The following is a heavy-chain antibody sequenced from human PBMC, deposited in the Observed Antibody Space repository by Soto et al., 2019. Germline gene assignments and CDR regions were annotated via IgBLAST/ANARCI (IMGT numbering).Heavy chain of an antibody. CDR2: IWYDGSNK. D-gene: IGHD4-17*01. V-gene: IGHV3-33*01. J-gene: IGHJ3*02. CDR1: GFTFSSYG. CDR3: ARGLYGDPEDDAFDI. Sequence: GGSLRLSCAASGFTFSSYGMHWVRQAPGKGLEWVAVIWYDGSNKYYADSVKGRFTISRDNSKNTLYLQMNSLRAEDTAVYYCARGLYGDPEDDAFDIWGQGTMVTVSS.